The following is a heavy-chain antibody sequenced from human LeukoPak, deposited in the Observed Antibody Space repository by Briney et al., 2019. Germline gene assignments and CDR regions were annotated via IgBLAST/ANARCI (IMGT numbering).Heavy chain of an antibody. Sequence: GGSLRLSCAASGFTFASYWMHWVRQAPGKGLEWVAFIRYDGSNKYYADSVKGRFTISRDNSKNTLYLQMNSLRAEDTAVYYCAKDLYQLLYGLPIDYWGQGTLVTVSS. CDR3: AKDLYQLLYGLPIDY. V-gene: IGHV3-30*02. CDR1: GFTFASYW. CDR2: IRYDGSNK. D-gene: IGHD2-2*02. J-gene: IGHJ4*02.